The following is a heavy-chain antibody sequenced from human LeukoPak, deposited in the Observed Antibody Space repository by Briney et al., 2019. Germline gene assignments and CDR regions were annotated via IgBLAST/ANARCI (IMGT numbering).Heavy chain of an antibody. D-gene: IGHD6-13*01. CDR3: ALPGIAAAGTDY. J-gene: IGHJ4*02. Sequence: PGGSLRLSCAASGFTFSSYSMNWVRQAPGKGLEWVSSISRSSSYIYYADSVKGRFTISRDNAKNSLYLQMNSLRAEDTAVYYCALPGIAAAGTDYWGQGTLVTVSS. CDR1: GFTFSSYS. V-gene: IGHV3-21*01. CDR2: ISRSSSYI.